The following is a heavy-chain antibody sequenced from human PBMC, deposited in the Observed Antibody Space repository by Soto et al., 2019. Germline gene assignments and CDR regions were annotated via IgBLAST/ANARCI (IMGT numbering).Heavy chain of an antibody. Sequence: QVQLVESGGGVVQPGRSLRLSCAASGFTFSSYGMHWVRQAPGKGLEWVAVISYDGSNKYYADSVKGRFTISRDNSKNTLYLQMNSLRAEDTAVYYCAKEGEMATGMDVWGQGTTVTVSS. CDR1: GFTFSSYG. J-gene: IGHJ6*02. CDR2: ISYDGSNK. D-gene: IGHD5-12*01. V-gene: IGHV3-30*18. CDR3: AKEGEMATGMDV.